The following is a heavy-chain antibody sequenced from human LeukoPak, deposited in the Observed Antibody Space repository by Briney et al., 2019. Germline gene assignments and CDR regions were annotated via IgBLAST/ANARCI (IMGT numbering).Heavy chain of an antibody. V-gene: IGHV4-30-4*01. Sequence: SQTLSLTCTVSGGSISSGDYYWSWIRQPPGKGLEWIGYIYYSGSTYYNPSLKSRVTISVDTSKNQFSLKLSSVTAADTAVYYCARYYSNLGGYFDYWGQGTLVTVSS. CDR3: ARYYSNLGGYFDY. CDR1: GGSISSGDYY. D-gene: IGHD4-11*01. CDR2: IYYSGST. J-gene: IGHJ4*02.